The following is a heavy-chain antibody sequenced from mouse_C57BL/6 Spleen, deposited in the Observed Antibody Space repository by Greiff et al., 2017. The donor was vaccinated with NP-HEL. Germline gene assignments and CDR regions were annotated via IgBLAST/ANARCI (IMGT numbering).Heavy chain of an antibody. V-gene: IGHV7-3*01. Sequence: EVQVVESGGGLVQPGGSLSLSCAASGFTFTDYYMSWVRQPPGKALEWLGFIRNKANGYTTEYSASVKGRFTISRDNSQSILYLQMNALRAEDSATYYCARWGYYGSSPYAMDYWGQGTSVTVSS. J-gene: IGHJ4*01. CDR3: ARWGYYGSSPYAMDY. CDR2: IRNKANGYTT. D-gene: IGHD1-1*01. CDR1: GFTFTDYY.